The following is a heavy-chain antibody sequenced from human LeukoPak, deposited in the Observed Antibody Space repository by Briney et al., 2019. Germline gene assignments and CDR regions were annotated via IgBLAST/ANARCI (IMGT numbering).Heavy chain of an antibody. J-gene: IGHJ4*02. V-gene: IGHV3-48*01. CDR1: GFTFSSYG. CDR3: ARGGIQLWLRDFDY. D-gene: IGHD5-18*01. CDR2: ISSSSSTI. Sequence: GGTLRLSCAASGFTFSSYGMTWVRQAPGKGLEWVSYISSSSSTIYYADSVKGRFTISRDNAKNSLYLQMNSLRAEDTAVYYCARGGIQLWLRDFDYWGQGTLVTVSS.